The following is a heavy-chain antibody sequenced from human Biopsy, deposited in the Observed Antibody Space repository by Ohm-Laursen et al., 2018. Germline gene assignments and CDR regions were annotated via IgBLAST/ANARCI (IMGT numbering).Heavy chain of an antibody. CDR1: GFTFSSYG. V-gene: IGHV3-33*06. D-gene: IGHD2-8*01. CDR3: AKCMTGGSNYYFHH. CDR2: IWYDGSNK. J-gene: IGHJ4*02. Sequence: SLRLSRSASGFTFSSYGMHWVRQAPGKGLEWVAAIWYDGSNKNYADSVKGRFTISRDNSKNTLYLQMNSLRGEDTAVYYCAKCMTGGSNYYFHHCGQGTLVTVSS.